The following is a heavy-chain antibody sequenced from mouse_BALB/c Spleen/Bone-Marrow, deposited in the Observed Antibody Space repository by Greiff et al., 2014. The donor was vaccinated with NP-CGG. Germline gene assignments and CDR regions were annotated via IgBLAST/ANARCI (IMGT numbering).Heavy chain of an antibody. D-gene: IGHD2-3*01. V-gene: IGHV1-69*02. Sequence: QVQLQQSGAELVKPGAPVKLSCKASGYTFTSYWMNWVKQRPGRGLEWIGRMDPSDSETHYNQKFKDKATLTVDKSSSTAYIQVSSLTSEDSAVYHCARALGDGYYYAMDYWGQGTSVTVSS. J-gene: IGHJ4*01. CDR2: MDPSDSET. CDR1: GYTFTSYW. CDR3: ARALGDGYYYAMDY.